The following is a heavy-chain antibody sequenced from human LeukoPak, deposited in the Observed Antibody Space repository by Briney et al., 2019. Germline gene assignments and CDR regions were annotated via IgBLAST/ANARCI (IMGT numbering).Heavy chain of an antibody. CDR1: GGSISSGSYY. CDR3: ARARGGADAFDI. J-gene: IGHJ3*02. CDR2: IYTSGST. V-gene: IGHV4-61*02. Sequence: PSQTLSLTCTVSGGSISSGSYYWSWIRQPAGKGLEWIGRIYTSGSTNYNPSLKSRVTISVDTSKNQFSLKLSSVTAADTAVYYCARARGGADAFDIWGQGTMVTVSS. D-gene: IGHD2-21*01.